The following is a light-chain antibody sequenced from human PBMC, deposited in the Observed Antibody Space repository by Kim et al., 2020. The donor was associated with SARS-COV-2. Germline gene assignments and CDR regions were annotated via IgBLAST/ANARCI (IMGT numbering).Light chain of an antibody. V-gene: IGKV3-20*01. CDR3: QQHGSSPWT. CDR1: QSLRSSY. Sequence: SPGERATLSCRASQSLRSSYLGWYQQKPGQAPRLLIYGASSRATGIPDRFSGSGSGTDFTLTISRLEPEDFAVYYCQQHGSSPWTFGQGTKVDIK. CDR2: GAS. J-gene: IGKJ1*01.